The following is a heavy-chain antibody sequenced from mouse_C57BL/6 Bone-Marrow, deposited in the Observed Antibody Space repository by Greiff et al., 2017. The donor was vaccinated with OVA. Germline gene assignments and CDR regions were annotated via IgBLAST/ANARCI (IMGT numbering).Heavy chain of an antibody. J-gene: IGHJ2*01. CDR1: GYTFTNYW. Sequence: QVQLQQSGAELVRPGTSVKMSCTASGYTFTNYWMEWVKQRPGHGLEWIGEILPGSGSTNYNEKFKGKATFTADTSSNTAYMQLSSLTTEDSAIYYCASGYDDFDYWGQGTTLTVSS. D-gene: IGHD2-2*01. CDR2: ILPGSGST. CDR3: ASGYDDFDY. V-gene: IGHV1-9*01.